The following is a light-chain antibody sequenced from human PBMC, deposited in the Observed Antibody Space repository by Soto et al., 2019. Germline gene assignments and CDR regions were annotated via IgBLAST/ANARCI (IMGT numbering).Light chain of an antibody. CDR3: QQYANSPLLT. J-gene: IGKJ4*01. Sequence: EIVLTQSPGTLSLSPGETATLSCSASHTIVSTYLAWYQQKPGQAPRLLIFGTSSRATGIPDRFSGSGSGTDFTLSISRLEPEDFAVYYCQQYANSPLLTFGGGTKVDIK. CDR2: GTS. V-gene: IGKV3-20*01. CDR1: HTIVSTY.